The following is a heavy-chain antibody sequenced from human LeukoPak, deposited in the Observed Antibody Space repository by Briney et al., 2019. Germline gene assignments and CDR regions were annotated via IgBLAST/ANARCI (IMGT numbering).Heavy chain of an antibody. CDR3: ARHVKEWLADY. CDR2: IQPGDPDT. CDR1: GYRFSSYW. Sequence: GESLKISCKGSGYRFSSYWIGWVRQMPGQGLEWMGIIQPGDPDTRYSPSFQGQVTISVDKSISTAYLQWSSLKASDTAKYYCARHVKEWLADYWGQGTLVTVSS. J-gene: IGHJ4*02. V-gene: IGHV5-51*01. D-gene: IGHD6-19*01.